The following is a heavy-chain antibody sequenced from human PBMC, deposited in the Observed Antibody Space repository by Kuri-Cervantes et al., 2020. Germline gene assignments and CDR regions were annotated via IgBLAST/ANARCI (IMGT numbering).Heavy chain of an antibody. CDR2: MNPNSGNT. CDR3: ARVQEQFLEWFFPSYFDL. CDR1: GGTFSSYA. D-gene: IGHD3-3*01. V-gene: IGHV1-8*02. Sequence: ASVKVSCKASGGTFSSYAISWVRQAPGQGLEWMGGMNPNSGNTGYAQKFQGRVTMTRNTSISTAYMELSSLKSEDTAVYYCARVQEQFLEWFFPSYFDLWGRGTLVTVSS. J-gene: IGHJ2*01.